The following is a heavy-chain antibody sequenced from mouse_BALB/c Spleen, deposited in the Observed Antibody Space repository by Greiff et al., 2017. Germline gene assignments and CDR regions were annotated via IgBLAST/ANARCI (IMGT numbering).Heavy chain of an antibody. J-gene: IGHJ4*01. Sequence: VQLQQSGPELVKPGASVRISCKASGYTFTSYYIHWVKQRPGQGLEWIGWIYPGNVNTKYNEKFKGKATLTADKSSSTAYMQLSSLTSEDSAVYFCAREGDSPMDYWGQGTSVTVSS. V-gene: IGHV1S56*01. CDR1: GYTFTSYY. CDR2: IYPGNVNT. CDR3: AREGDSPMDY.